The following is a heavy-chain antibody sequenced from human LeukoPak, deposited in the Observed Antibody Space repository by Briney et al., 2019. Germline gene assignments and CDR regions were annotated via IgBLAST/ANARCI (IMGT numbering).Heavy chain of an antibody. D-gene: IGHD1-26*01. CDR3: ARLSRGLLLVDM. Sequence: PSETLSLTCVVSGYSISSSDYWGWIRQPPGRGLEWIGNIYHSGASYYNPSPKSRVTISVDTSKNQFSLKLTSVTAADTAVYYCARLSRGLLLVDMWGQGTMVTVSS. CDR2: IYHSGAS. V-gene: IGHV4-38-2*01. J-gene: IGHJ3*02. CDR1: GYSISSSDY.